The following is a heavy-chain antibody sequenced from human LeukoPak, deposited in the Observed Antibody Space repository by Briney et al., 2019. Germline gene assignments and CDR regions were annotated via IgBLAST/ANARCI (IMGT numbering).Heavy chain of an antibody. V-gene: IGHV3-21*01. J-gene: IGHJ4*02. CDR2: ITGDCKYI. CDR3: AREGNDYYYDQ. Sequence: GGSLRLSCAASGFTFTSYAMSWVRQAPGKGLEWVSSITGDCKYITYADSVKGRFTISRDNAKNSLYLQVASLRGDDTATYYCAREGNDYYYDQWGQGTLVTVSP. CDR1: GFTFTSYA. D-gene: IGHD3-16*01.